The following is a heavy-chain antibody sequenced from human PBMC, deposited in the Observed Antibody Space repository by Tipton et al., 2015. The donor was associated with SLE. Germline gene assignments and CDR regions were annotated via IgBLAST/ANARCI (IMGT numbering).Heavy chain of an antibody. Sequence: SLRLSCAASGFTFISYAMSWVRQAPGKGLEGVSAISGSGGSTYYADSVKGRFPISRDNSKKTLYLQMNSLRAEDTAVYNCAKGGTYCSSTSCPWNYWGQGPLVTVSS. CDR1: GFTFISYA. CDR2: ISGSGGST. V-gene: IGHV3-23*01. D-gene: IGHD2-2*01. J-gene: IGHJ4*02. CDR3: AKGGTYCSSTSCPWNY.